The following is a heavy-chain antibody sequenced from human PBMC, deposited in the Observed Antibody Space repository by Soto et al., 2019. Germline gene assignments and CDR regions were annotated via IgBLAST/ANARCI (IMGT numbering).Heavy chain of an antibody. Sequence: PSETLSLTCTVSGGSVSSGSYYWSWIRQPPGKGLEWIGYIYYSGSTNYNPSLKSRVTISVDTSKNQFSLKLSSVTAADTAVYYCARDLKFVEAGAAYYYYYGMDVWGQGTTVTVSS. V-gene: IGHV4-61*01. CDR1: GGSVSSGSYY. D-gene: IGHD3-3*01. CDR2: IYYSGST. CDR3: ARDLKFVEAGAAYYYYYGMDV. J-gene: IGHJ6*02.